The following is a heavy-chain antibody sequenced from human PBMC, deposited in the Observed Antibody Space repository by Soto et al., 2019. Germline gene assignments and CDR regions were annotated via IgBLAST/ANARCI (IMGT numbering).Heavy chain of an antibody. D-gene: IGHD6-19*01. CDR3: ARRGSSGLFDP. V-gene: IGHV5-51*01. Sequence: GEALKISCKGSGYGFISYWIGSVRQMPGKGLEWMGIIYPGDSDTRYSPSFQGQVTISADKSISTAYLQWSSLKASDTAMYYCARRGSSGLFDPWGQGTLVTVSS. CDR1: GYGFISYW. J-gene: IGHJ5*02. CDR2: IYPGDSDT.